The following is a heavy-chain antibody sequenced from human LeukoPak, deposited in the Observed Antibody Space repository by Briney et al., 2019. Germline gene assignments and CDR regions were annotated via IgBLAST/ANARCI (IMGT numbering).Heavy chain of an antibody. CDR2: INPNSGGT. Sequence: ASVKVSCKASGYTFTGYYMHWVRQAPGQGLEWMGWINPNSGGTNYAQKFQGWVTMTRDTSISTAYMELSRLRSDDTAVYYCARERGRGGRACDVWGQGTTVTVSS. CDR1: GYTFTGYY. D-gene: IGHD1-26*01. J-gene: IGHJ6*02. CDR3: ARERGRGGRACDV. V-gene: IGHV1-2*04.